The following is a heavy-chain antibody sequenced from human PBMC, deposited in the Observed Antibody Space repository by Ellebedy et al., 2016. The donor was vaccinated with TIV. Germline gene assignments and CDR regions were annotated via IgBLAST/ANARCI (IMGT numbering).Heavy chain of an antibody. V-gene: IGHV3-23*01. Sequence: GGSLRLXXAASGFTFSSYTMRWVRQAPGKGLEWVSDISGSGGGTYYADSVKGRFTISRDNSKNTLYLQMNSLRVEDTAVYYCARALGSGPCYWGQGTLVTVSS. CDR2: ISGSGGGT. CDR3: ARALGSGPCY. CDR1: GFTFSSYT. D-gene: IGHD6-19*01. J-gene: IGHJ4*02.